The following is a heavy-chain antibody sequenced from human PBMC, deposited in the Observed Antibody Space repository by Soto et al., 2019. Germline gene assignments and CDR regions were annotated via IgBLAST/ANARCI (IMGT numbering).Heavy chain of an antibody. Sequence: KSGPTLVNPTQTLTLTCTFSGFSLNTGGMCVTWIRQPPGKALEWLALIDRDDDKYYTTSLKTRLSISKDTSKNQVVLTLTNMDPVDTATYYCARMRTAVPGSEEDTLNNSYYYGMDVWGPGITVTVSS. CDR1: GFSLNTGGMC. D-gene: IGHD6-19*01. V-gene: IGHV2-70*01. J-gene: IGHJ6*02. CDR2: IDRDDDK. CDR3: ARMRTAVPGSEEDTLNNSYYYGMDV.